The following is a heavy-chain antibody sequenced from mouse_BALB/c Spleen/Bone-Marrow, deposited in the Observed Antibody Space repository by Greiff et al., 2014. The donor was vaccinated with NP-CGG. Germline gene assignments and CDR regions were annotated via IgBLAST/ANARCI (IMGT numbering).Heavy chain of an antibody. D-gene: IGHD1-2*01. CDR2: ISSGGSYT. CDR1: GFTFSSYA. V-gene: IGHV5-9-4*01. J-gene: IGHJ4*01. CDR3: ARDHDGYYTMDY. Sequence: DVQLVESGGGLVKPGGSLKLSCAASGFTFSSYAMSWVRQSPEKRLEWVVEISSGGSYTYYQDTVTGRFTISRDNSKNTLYLDRSRIRSDDTAMYYCARDHDGYYTMDYWGQGTSVTVSS.